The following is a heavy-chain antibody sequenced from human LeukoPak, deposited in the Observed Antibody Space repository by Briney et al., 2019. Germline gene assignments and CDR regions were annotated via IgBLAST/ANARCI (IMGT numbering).Heavy chain of an antibody. J-gene: IGHJ6*02. Sequence: SETLSLNCTVSGGSIGSSYWSWNRQPAGKGLEWIGRFFTGGSTYYNPSLESRVTMSVDTSKNQFSLNLSSVTAADTAVYFCARGSGVAVGMDVWGQGTTVIVSS. CDR2: FFTGGST. D-gene: IGHD6-19*01. V-gene: IGHV4-4*07. CDR3: ARGSGVAVGMDV. CDR1: GGSIGSSY.